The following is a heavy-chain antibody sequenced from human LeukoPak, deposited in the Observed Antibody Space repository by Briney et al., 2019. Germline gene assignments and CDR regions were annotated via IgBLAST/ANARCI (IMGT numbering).Heavy chain of an antibody. D-gene: IGHD2-15*01. CDR2: IYHSGST. J-gene: IGHJ4*02. V-gene: IGHV4-38-2*02. Sequence: SETLSLTCTVSGYSISSGYYWGWIRQPPGKGLEWIGSIYHSGSTYYNPSLQSRVTISVDTSKNQFSLKLSSVTAADTAVYYCARAAGGTWYYFDYWGQGTLVTVSS. CDR1: GYSISSGYY. CDR3: ARAAGGTWYYFDY.